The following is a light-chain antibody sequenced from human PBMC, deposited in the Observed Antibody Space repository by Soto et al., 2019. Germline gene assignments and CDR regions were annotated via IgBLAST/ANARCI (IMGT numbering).Light chain of an antibody. J-gene: IGKJ1*01. V-gene: IGKV1-5*01. CDR2: DAS. Sequence: DIQMTQSPSALSASVGDRVTITCRASQSISGWLAWFQQKPGKAPKLLIYDASSLESGVTSRFSGSGSGTEFTLTITSLQPDDFATYYCQQYVFYRGEFGKGTKVDI. CDR1: QSISGW. CDR3: QQYVFYRGE.